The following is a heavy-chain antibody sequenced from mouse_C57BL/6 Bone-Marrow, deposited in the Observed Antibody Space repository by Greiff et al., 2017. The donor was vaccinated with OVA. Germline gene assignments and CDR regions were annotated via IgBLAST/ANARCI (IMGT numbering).Heavy chain of an antibody. Sequence: VQLQESGAELVRPGTSVKMSCKASGYTFTNYWIGWAKQRPGHGLEWIGDIYPGGGYTNYNEKFKGKATLTADKSSSTAYMQFSSLTSEDSAIYYCALYCYGSLYYSAMDYWGQGTSVTVSS. CDR2: IYPGGGYT. J-gene: IGHJ4*01. CDR3: ALYCYGSLYYSAMDY. D-gene: IGHD1-1*01. CDR1: GYTFTNYW. V-gene: IGHV1-63*01.